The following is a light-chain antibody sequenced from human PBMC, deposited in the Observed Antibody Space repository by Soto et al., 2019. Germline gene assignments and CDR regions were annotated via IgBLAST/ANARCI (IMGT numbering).Light chain of an antibody. V-gene: IGLV1-51*01. CDR3: ATWDSSLSAWL. J-gene: IGLJ3*02. CDR1: SSNIGNNY. Sequence: QSVLTQPPSLSAAPGQTVTISCSGGSSNIGNNYVSWYQQVAGTTPKLLIFDNNKRPSGIPDRFSGSKSGTSPTLGIAGLQTGDAADYYCATWDSSLSAWLFGGGTQLTVL. CDR2: DNN.